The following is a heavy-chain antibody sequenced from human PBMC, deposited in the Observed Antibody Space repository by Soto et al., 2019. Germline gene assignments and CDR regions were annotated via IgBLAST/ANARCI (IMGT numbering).Heavy chain of an antibody. J-gene: IGHJ6*02. D-gene: IGHD6-19*01. CDR3: ARHGGTSGWYPRIYYYGKNV. Sequence: QLQLQEKGPGLVTPSETLSLTCTVSGDSITSSGSYWGWIRQPPGKGLEWIGSIYYNGSTYYNPSLKSRVTISVDTSKNYLSLKLTSMTAADTAMYYCARHGGTSGWYPRIYYYGKNVWGQGTTVTVSS. CDR1: GDSITSSGSY. CDR2: IYYNGST. V-gene: IGHV4-39*01.